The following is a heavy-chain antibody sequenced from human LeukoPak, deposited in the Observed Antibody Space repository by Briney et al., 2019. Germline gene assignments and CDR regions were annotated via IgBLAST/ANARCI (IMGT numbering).Heavy chain of an antibody. CDR3: VRDRGEFSYSHDY. J-gene: IGHJ4*02. V-gene: IGHV4-59*12. CDR2: IYYSGST. CDR1: GDSISSSY. D-gene: IGHD1-26*01. Sequence: SEILSLTCTVSGDSISSSYWNWVRQPPGKGLEWIGDIYYSGSTNSNPSLKSRVTISVDTSKNQFSLRLSSVTAADTAVYYCVRDRGEFSYSHDYWGQGTLVTVSS.